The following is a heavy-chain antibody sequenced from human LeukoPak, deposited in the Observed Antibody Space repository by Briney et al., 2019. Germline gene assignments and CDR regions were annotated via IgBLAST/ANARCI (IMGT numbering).Heavy chain of an antibody. CDR2: IYYSGST. Sequence: SETLSLTCTVSGGSISSYYWSWIRQPPGKGLERIGYIYYSGSTNYNPSLKSRVTISVDTSKNQFSLKLSSVTAADTAVYYCAREIQGYYGSGSYGTFGAFDIWGQGTMVTVSS. CDR3: AREIQGYYGSGSYGTFGAFDI. D-gene: IGHD3-10*01. J-gene: IGHJ3*02. V-gene: IGHV4-59*01. CDR1: GGSISSYY.